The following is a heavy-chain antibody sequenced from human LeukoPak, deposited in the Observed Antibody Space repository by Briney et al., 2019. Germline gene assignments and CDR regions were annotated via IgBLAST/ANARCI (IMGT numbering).Heavy chain of an antibody. D-gene: IGHD3-22*01. V-gene: IGHV4-31*03. J-gene: IGHJ4*02. CDR2: IFHNGKA. CDR3: AKYSSGYYYGLN. Sequence: SETLSLTCTVSGGSITINGYYWTWIRRHPGKGLEWIGYIFHNGKAYYNPSLKSRATISVDTSKNQFSLSLRSVTAADTAFYYCAKYSSGYYYGLNWGQGALVTVAP. CDR1: GGSITINGYY.